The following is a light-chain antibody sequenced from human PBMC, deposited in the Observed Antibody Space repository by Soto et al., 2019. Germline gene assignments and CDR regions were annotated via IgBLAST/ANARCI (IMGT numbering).Light chain of an antibody. V-gene: IGLV2-14*01. CDR3: VSYTSSTTYV. CDR2: DVT. Sequence: QSVLTRPASVSDSPGQSITISCTGTSSDVGGYNHVSWYQQHPGKAAKLMIYDVTNRPSGVSNRFSGSKSGSTASLIISGLQAEDEADYYCVSYTSSTTYVFGTGTKLTVL. J-gene: IGLJ1*01. CDR1: SSDVGGYNH.